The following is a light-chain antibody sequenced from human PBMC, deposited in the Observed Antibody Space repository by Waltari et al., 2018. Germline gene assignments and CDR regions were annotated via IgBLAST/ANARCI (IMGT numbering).Light chain of an antibody. Sequence: SSDLTQDPDVSVALGQTVRITCQGDILRTSYGNLCRQKPGQAPELVIYGKNNRPSGIPDRFSASSSENTASLIITGAQAEDEADYYCSSRELSGHVVFGGGTRLTVL. V-gene: IGLV3-19*01. CDR2: GKN. J-gene: IGLJ2*01. CDR3: SSRELSGHVV. CDR1: ILRTSY.